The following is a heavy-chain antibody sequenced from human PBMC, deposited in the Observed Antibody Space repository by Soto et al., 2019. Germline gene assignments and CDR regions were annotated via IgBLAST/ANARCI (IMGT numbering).Heavy chain of an antibody. J-gene: IGHJ4*02. CDR2: ISAHNGNT. D-gene: IGHD1-1*01. V-gene: IGHV1-18*01. CDR3: ARGRYGDY. CDR1: GYAFTTYG. Sequence: QVHLVQSGAEVKKPGASVKVSCKGSGYAFTTYGITWVRQAPGQGLEWMGWISAHNGNTNSAQKLQGRVTVTRATSTSTAYRELRRLRSADTAVYYCARGRYGDYWGQGALVTVSS.